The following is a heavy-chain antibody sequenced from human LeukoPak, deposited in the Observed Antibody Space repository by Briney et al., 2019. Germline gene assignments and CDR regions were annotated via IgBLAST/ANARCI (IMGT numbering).Heavy chain of an antibody. CDR3: ARGGYYNSGKSY. CDR2: ISSDGGTT. D-gene: IGHD3-10*01. Sequence: GGSLRLSCAASGITLTNYAMYWVRQAPGKGLESVSGISSDGGTTYYANSVKGRFTISRDNSKNTLYLQMGSLRPEDMAVYYCARGGYYNSGKSYWGQGTLVTVSS. CDR1: GITLTNYA. J-gene: IGHJ4*02. V-gene: IGHV3-64*01.